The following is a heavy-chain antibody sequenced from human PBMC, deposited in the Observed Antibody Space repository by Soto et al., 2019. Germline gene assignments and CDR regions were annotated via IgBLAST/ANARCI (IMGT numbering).Heavy chain of an antibody. CDR1: GGTFSSYA. V-gene: IGHV1-69*13. CDR2: IIPIFGTA. CDR3: ARAAHDSSPPDAFDI. J-gene: IGHJ3*02. Sequence: SVKVSCKASGGTFSSYAISWVRQAPGQGLEWMGGIIPIFGTANYGQKFQGRVTITADESTSTAYMELSSLRSEDTAVYYCARAAHDSSPPDAFDIWGQGTMVTVSS. D-gene: IGHD3-22*01.